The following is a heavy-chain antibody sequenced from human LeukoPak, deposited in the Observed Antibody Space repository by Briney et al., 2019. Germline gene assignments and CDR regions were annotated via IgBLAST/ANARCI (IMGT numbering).Heavy chain of an antibody. V-gene: IGHV4-39*01. J-gene: IGHJ4*02. Sequence: SETLSLTCSVSGGLISISTHYWGWIRQTPGKGLEWIGSVFYSGTTYFNPSFNSRLTISIDTSKNQFSLKLRSVTAADTAVYYCARAFLVGYSPEEFFFDYWGQGTLVTVSS. CDR1: GGLISISTHY. D-gene: IGHD2-15*01. CDR3: ARAFLVGYSPEEFFFDY. CDR2: VFYSGTT.